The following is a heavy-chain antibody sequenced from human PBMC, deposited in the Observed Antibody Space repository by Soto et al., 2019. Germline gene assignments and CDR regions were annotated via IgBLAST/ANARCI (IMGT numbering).Heavy chain of an antibody. D-gene: IGHD2-2*01. Sequence: ASVKVSCKVSGYTLTELSMHWVRQAPGKGLEWMGGFDPEDGETIYAQKVQGRVTMTEDTSTDTAYMELSSLRSEDTAVYYCATVSTYCSSTSCYVPWFDYWGQGTLVTVSS. CDR1: GYTLTELS. J-gene: IGHJ4*02. CDR2: FDPEDGET. V-gene: IGHV1-24*01. CDR3: ATVSTYCSSTSCYVPWFDY.